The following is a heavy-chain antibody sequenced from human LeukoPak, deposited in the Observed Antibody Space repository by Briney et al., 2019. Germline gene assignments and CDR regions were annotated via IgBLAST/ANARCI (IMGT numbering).Heavy chain of an antibody. CDR1: GFTFSSYA. CDR3: AKDSDDYYGSGSHIDY. J-gene: IGHJ4*02. Sequence: GGSLRLSCAASGFTFSSYAMHWVRQAPGKGLEWVAVISYDGSNKYYADSVKGRFTISRDNSKNTLYLQMNSLRAEDTAVYYCAKDSDDYYGSGSHIDYWGQGTLVTVSS. V-gene: IGHV3-30*04. CDR2: ISYDGSNK. D-gene: IGHD3-10*01.